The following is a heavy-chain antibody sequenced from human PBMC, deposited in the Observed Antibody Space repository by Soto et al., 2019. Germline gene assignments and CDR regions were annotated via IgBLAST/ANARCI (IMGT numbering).Heavy chain of an antibody. CDR1: GDSINNDDYY. D-gene: IGHD3-10*01. CDR3: ARYKVGGSGSYYNAWFDP. CDR2: ISNSGST. Sequence: PSETLSLTCSVSGDSINNDDYYWSWIRQPPGKGLEWIGYISNSGSTFHNPSLRGRLSMSIDTSKNQFSLRLTSVTAADTAVYYCARYKVGGSGSYYNAWFDPWGPGTLVTVSS. J-gene: IGHJ5*02. V-gene: IGHV4-30-4*01.